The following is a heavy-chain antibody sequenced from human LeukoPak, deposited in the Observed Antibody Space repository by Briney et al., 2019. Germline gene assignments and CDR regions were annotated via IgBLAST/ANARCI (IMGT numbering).Heavy chain of an antibody. J-gene: IGHJ4*02. CDR3: ARDSGSYYNALFY. V-gene: IGHV1-2*02. CDR1: GYTFTSYG. CDR2: INPNSGGT. D-gene: IGHD1-26*01. Sequence: ASVKVSCKASGYTFTSYGISWVRQAPGQGLEWMGWINPNSGGTNYAQKFQGRVTMTRDTSISTAYMELSRLRSDDTAVYYCARDSGSYYNALFYWGQGTLVTVSS.